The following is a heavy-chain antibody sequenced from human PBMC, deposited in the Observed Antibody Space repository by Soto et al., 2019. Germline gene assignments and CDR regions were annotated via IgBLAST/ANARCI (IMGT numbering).Heavy chain of an antibody. CDR3: ARGGVVDCSSTSCPYYYYYGMDV. D-gene: IGHD2-2*01. Sequence: SVKDSCKASGYTFTSYGISWVRQAPVQGLEWMGWISAYNGNTNYAQKLQGRVTMTTDTSTSTAYMELRSLRSDDTAVYYCARGGVVDCSSTSCPYYYYYGMDVWGQGTTVTVSS. V-gene: IGHV1-18*04. J-gene: IGHJ6*02. CDR2: ISAYNGNT. CDR1: GYTFTSYG.